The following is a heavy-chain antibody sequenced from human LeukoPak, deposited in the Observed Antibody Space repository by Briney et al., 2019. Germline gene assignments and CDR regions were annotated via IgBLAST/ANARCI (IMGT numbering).Heavy chain of an antibody. CDR1: GGSISSTGYY. V-gene: IGHV4-39*01. Sequence: PSETLSLTCTVSGGSISSTGYYWGWIRQPPGKGLEWIGSIYYSGSTYYNPSLKSRVTISVDTSKNQFSLKLSSVTAADTAVYYCARGRRIQLRGPYYFDYWGQGTLVTVSS. D-gene: IGHD5-18*01. CDR2: IYYSGST. CDR3: ARGRRIQLRGPYYFDY. J-gene: IGHJ4*02.